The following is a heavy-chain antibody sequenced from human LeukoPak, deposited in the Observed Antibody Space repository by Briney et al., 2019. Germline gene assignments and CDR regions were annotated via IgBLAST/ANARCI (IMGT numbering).Heavy chain of an antibody. V-gene: IGHV7-4-1*02. D-gene: IGHD3-22*01. CDR2: INTNTGNP. J-gene: IGHJ4*02. CDR1: RYIFTNYV. CDR3: ARGDYDTHGYQTR. Sequence: ASVKVSCKASRYIFTNYVLHWVRQAPGQGLEWMGWINTNTGNPTYAQGFTGRFVFSLDTSVSTAYLQISSLKADDTAMYYCARGDYDTHGYQTRWGQGTLVTVSS.